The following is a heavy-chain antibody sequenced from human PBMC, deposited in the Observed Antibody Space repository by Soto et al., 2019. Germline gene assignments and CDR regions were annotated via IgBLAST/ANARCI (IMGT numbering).Heavy chain of an antibody. CDR3: ATGRGIGILSSSWYPLFDY. CDR1: GYTHTELS. J-gene: IGHJ4*02. V-gene: IGHV1-24*01. CDR2: FDPEDGET. Sequence: ASVKVSCKVSGYTHTELSMHWVRQAPGKGLEWMGGFDPEDGETIYAQKFQGRVTMTEDTSTDTAYMELSSLRSEDTAVYYCATGRGIGILSSSWYPLFDYWGQGTLVTVSS. D-gene: IGHD6-13*01.